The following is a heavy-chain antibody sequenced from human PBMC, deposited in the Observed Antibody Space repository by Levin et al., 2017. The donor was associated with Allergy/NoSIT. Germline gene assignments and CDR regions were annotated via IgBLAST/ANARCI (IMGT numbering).Heavy chain of an antibody. CDR2: ISSSSSTI. CDR1: GFIFSGYS. CDR3: AREYYYSDSSGYYSLFDY. Sequence: GKSLKISCEVSGFIFSGYSMNWVRQAPGKGLEWVSYISSSSSTIYYADSVKGRFTISRDNAKNSLYLQMNSLRDEDTAVYYCAREYYYSDSSGYYSLFDYWGQGTLVTVSS. D-gene: IGHD3-22*01. V-gene: IGHV3-48*02. J-gene: IGHJ4*02.